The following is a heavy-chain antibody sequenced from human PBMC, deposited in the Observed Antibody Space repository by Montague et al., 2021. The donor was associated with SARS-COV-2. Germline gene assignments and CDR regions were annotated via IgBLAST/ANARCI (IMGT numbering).Heavy chain of an antibody. V-gene: IGHV4-59*02. CDR2: VYYSRSS. Sequence: SETRSLICTVSGDSVSHDFWTWIRQPPGKGLEWIGYVYYSRSSSYNPSLRGRVSIAVDTSKNQFSLRLSTVAAADTAIYYCVRDPAPSGSGTFYDYWGRGTLVAVSS. CDR3: VRDPAPSGSGTFYDY. D-gene: IGHD1-26*01. J-gene: IGHJ4*02. CDR1: GDSVSHDF.